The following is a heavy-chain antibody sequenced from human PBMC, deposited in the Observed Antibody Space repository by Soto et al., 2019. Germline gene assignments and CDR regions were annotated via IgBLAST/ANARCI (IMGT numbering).Heavy chain of an antibody. CDR3: AGTGSGGTAAFDY. D-gene: IGHD2-15*01. J-gene: IGHJ4*02. Sequence: ASVKVSRKASGGTFSSYAISWVRQAPGQGLEWMGGIIPIFGTANYAQKFQGRVTITADKSTSTAYMELSSLRSEDTAVYYCAGTGSGGTAAFDYWGQGTLVTVSS. CDR1: GGTFSSYA. CDR2: IIPIFGTA. V-gene: IGHV1-69*06.